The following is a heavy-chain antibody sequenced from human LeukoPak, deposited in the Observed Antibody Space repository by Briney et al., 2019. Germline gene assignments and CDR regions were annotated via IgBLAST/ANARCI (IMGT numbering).Heavy chain of an antibody. CDR3: AKKGYYDGSGYYMYYFDH. J-gene: IGHJ4*02. CDR2: ISGSGGTA. V-gene: IGHV3-23*01. CDR1: GFTFSNYA. D-gene: IGHD3-22*01. Sequence: GGSLRLSCAASGFTFSNYAMHWVRQAPDKGLEWVSAISGSGGTAYYADSVKGRFTISRDNSKNTLYLQMNSLRAEDTAVYYCAKKGYYDGSGYYMYYFDHWGQGTLVTVSS.